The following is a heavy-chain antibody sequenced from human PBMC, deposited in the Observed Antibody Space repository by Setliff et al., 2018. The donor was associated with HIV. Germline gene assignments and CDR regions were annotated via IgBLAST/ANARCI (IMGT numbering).Heavy chain of an antibody. CDR2: IIPFSDIA. D-gene: IGHD2-15*01. CDR1: GGTFNSYV. V-gene: IGHV1-69*04. CDR3: ARMREGIWMDI. Sequence: GASVKVSCKASGGTFNSYVISWVRQAPGQGLEWMGRIIPFSDIAGYAQRFLVRATITADKSTSTAYMELSSLRFEDTAVYYCARMREGIWMDIWGKGTTVTVSS. J-gene: IGHJ6*04.